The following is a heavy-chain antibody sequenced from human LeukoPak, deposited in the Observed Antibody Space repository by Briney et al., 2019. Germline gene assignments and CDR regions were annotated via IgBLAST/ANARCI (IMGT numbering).Heavy chain of an antibody. J-gene: IGHJ4*02. CDR3: ASYYGSGSYWSNFDY. D-gene: IGHD3-10*01. Sequence: PGGSLRLSCAASGFTFSSYWMSWVRQAPGKGLEWVANIKQDGSEKYYVDSVKGRFTISRDNAKNSLYLQMNSLRAEDTAVYYCASYYGSGSYWSNFDYWGQGTLVTVSS. CDR2: IKQDGSEK. CDR1: GFTFSSYW. V-gene: IGHV3-7*01.